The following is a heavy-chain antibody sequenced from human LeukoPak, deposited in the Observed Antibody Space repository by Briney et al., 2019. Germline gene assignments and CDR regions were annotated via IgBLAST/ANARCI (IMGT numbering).Heavy chain of an antibody. Sequence: GGSLRLSCAASGFTFSSYAMSWVRQAPGKGLEWVSAISGSGGSTYYADSVKGRFTISRDNSKNTLYLQMNSLRAEDTAVYYCAKVPFVVVVAATQYYFDYWGQGTPVTVSS. CDR1: GFTFSSYA. CDR3: AKVPFVVVVAATQYYFDY. V-gene: IGHV3-23*01. D-gene: IGHD2-15*01. CDR2: ISGSGGST. J-gene: IGHJ4*02.